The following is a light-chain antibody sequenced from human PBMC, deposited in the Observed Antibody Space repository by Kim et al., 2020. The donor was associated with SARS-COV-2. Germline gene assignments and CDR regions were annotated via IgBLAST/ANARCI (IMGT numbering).Light chain of an antibody. V-gene: IGLV1-40*01. CDR1: SSNIGAGYD. J-gene: IGLJ1*01. Sequence: VTISCTGSSSNIGAGYDVHWYQQLPGTAPKLLIYGNSNRPSGVPDRFSGSKSGTSASLAITGLQAEDEADYYCQSYDSSLSGYYVFGTGTKVTVL. CDR3: QSYDSSLSGYYV. CDR2: GNS.